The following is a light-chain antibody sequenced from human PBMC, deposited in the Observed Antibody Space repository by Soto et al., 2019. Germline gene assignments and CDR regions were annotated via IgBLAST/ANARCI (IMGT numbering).Light chain of an antibody. CDR1: QDISTY. Sequence: DIQMTQAPSSLSASVGDRVTITCRARQDISTYLAWYQQKPGKVPKLLISAAYTLQSGVPPRFSGSGSGTDFTLTISSLQPEDVDTYYCQKYDNAPLTFGGGTKVEIK. CDR2: AAY. V-gene: IGKV1-27*01. CDR3: QKYDNAPLT. J-gene: IGKJ4*01.